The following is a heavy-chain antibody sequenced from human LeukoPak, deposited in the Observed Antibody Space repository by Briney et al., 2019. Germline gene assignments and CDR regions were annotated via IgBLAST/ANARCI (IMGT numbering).Heavy chain of an antibody. V-gene: IGHV4-34*01. J-gene: IGHJ3*02. CDR1: GGSFSGYY. CDR3: ARGPYYYDSRDAFDI. CDR2: IYHSGST. Sequence: SETLSLTCAVYGGSFSGYYWSWIRQPPGKGLEWIGEIYHSGSTNYNPSLKSRVTISVDKSKNQFSLKLSSVTAADTAVYYCARGPYYYDSRDAFDIWGQGTMVTVSS. D-gene: IGHD3-22*01.